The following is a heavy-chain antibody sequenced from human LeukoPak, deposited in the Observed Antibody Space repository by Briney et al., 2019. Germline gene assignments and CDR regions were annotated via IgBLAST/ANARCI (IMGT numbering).Heavy chain of an antibody. CDR3: ARDESLSNWGWASPYYMDV. V-gene: IGHV3-7*01. Sequence: PGGSLRLSCAASGFTFSSYWMSWVRQAPGKGLEWVANIKQDGSEKYYVDSVKGRFTISRDNAKNSLYLQMNSLRAEDTAVYYCARDESLSNWGWASPYYMDVWGKGTTVTVSS. CDR1: GFTFSSYW. J-gene: IGHJ6*03. D-gene: IGHD7-27*01. CDR2: IKQDGSEK.